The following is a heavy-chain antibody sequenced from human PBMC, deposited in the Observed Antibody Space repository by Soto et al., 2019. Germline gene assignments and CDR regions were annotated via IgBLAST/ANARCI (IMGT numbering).Heavy chain of an antibody. Sequence: GGSRRLSCSASGCTFSSHAMHWVRQAPGQGLEYLSAISRKGDNTYYADSVKGRFTISRDNSKNTLYFQMTSLRTEDTGVYYCVKVIYDSGWYGFYFDYWGQGT. V-gene: IGHV3-64D*06. CDR1: GCTFSSHA. D-gene: IGHD6-19*01. CDR2: ISRKGDNT. CDR3: VKVIYDSGWYGFYFDY. J-gene: IGHJ4*02.